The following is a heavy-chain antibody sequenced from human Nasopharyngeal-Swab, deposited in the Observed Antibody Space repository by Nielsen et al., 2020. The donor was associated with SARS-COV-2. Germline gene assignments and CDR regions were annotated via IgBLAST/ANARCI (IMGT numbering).Heavy chain of an antibody. Sequence: VRQAPGKGLEWVSVIYSGGSTYYADSVKGRFTISRDSAKNSLYLQMNSLRAEDTAVYYCARDRGGGSYSDYWGQGTLVTVSS. CDR3: ARDRGGGSYSDY. V-gene: IGHV3-53*01. D-gene: IGHD2-15*01. J-gene: IGHJ4*02. CDR2: IYSGGST.